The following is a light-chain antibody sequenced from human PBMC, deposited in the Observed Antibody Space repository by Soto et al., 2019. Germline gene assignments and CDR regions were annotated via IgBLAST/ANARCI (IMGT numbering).Light chain of an antibody. V-gene: IGKV3-20*01. CDR3: QQYGSSLPFT. Sequence: EIVLTQSPGTLSLSPGERATLSCRASPSVSSSYLAWYQQKPGQAPRLLIYGASSRATGIPDRFSGSGSGTDFTLNISRLEPEDFAVYYCQQYGSSLPFTFGPGTKVDIK. CDR1: PSVSSSY. J-gene: IGKJ3*01. CDR2: GAS.